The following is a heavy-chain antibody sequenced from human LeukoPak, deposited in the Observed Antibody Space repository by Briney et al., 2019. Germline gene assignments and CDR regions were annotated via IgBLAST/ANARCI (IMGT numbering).Heavy chain of an antibody. Sequence: SETLSLTCTVSGGSISSYYWSWIRQPPGKGLEWIGYMYYSGSTNYNPSLKSRVTISVDTSKNQFSLKLTSVTAADTAVYYYARGNYDYVWGSYRYLDYWGQGTLVTVSS. CDR2: MYYSGST. CDR3: ARGNYDYVWGSYRYLDY. J-gene: IGHJ4*02. V-gene: IGHV4-59*01. CDR1: GGSISSYY. D-gene: IGHD3-16*02.